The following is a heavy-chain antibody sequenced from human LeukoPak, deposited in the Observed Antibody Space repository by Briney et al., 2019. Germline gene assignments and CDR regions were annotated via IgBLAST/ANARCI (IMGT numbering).Heavy chain of an antibody. CDR3: ARERHD. J-gene: IGHJ4*02. CDR1: GFTFSSYA. V-gene: IGHV3-30*04. Sequence: PGGSLRLSCAASGFTFSSYAMHWVRQAPGKGLEWVAVISYDGSNKYYADSVKGRFTISRDNSKNTLYLQVNSLRAEGTAVYYCARERHDWGQGTLVTVSS. CDR2: ISYDGSNK.